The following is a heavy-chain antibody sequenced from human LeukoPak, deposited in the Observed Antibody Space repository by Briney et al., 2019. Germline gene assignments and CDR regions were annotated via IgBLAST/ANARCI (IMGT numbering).Heavy chain of an antibody. CDR1: GFTFSDYY. Sequence: NPGGSLRLSCAASGFTFSDYYMSWIRQAPGKGLEWVSYISSSGSTIYYADSVKGRFTISRDNAKNSLYLQMNSLRAEDTAVYYCARFEMATIYYYYGMDVWGQGTTVTVSS. D-gene: IGHD5-24*01. J-gene: IGHJ6*02. CDR3: ARFEMATIYYYYGMDV. CDR2: ISSSGSTI. V-gene: IGHV3-11*01.